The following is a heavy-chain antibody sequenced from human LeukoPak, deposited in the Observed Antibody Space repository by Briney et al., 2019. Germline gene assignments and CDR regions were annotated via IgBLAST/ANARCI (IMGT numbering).Heavy chain of an antibody. D-gene: IGHD1-26*01. CDR3: AKDLGRYRNNFFDY. Sequence: GGSLRLSCAASGFTFSSIAMSWVRQAPDKGLEWVSTISGSGGGTYYADSVKGRFTISRDDSKNTLYLQMNSLRADDTAAYYCAKDLGRYRNNFFDYWGQGNLVTVSS. CDR1: GFTFSSIA. J-gene: IGHJ4*02. CDR2: ISGSGGGT. V-gene: IGHV3-23*01.